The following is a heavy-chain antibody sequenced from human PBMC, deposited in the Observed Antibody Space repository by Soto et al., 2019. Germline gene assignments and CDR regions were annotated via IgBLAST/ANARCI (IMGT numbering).Heavy chain of an antibody. CDR1: RLSLNNYA. Sequence: GSLRLSCVVSRLSLNNYAIAWVRHAPGKGLEFVSTIDVLDGAWYSDSVRGRLAISRDVSRNTVYLQMSSLRVEDTAIYFCSDWRAGGPVNLDHWGPGTRVTVSS. J-gene: IGHJ4*02. CDR2: IDVLDGA. CDR3: SDWRAGGPVNLDH. D-gene: IGHD2-15*01. V-gene: IGHV3-23*01.